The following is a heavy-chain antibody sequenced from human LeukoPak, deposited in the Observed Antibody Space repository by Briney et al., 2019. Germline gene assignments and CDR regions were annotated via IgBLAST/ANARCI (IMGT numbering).Heavy chain of an antibody. D-gene: IGHD4-17*01. J-gene: IGHJ5*02. CDR3: ARDFADYGDYWPRFDP. Sequence: SVKVSCKASGGTFSSYAISWVRQAPGQGLEWMGGIIPIFGTANYTQKFQGRVPITADESTSTAYMELSSLRSEDTAVYYCARDFADYGDYWPRFDPWGQGTLVTVSS. CDR1: GGTFSSYA. V-gene: IGHV1-69*01. CDR2: IIPIFGTA.